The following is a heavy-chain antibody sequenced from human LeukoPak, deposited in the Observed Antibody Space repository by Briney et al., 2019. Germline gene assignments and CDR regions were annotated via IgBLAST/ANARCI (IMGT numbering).Heavy chain of an antibody. D-gene: IGHD2-2*02. Sequence: SETLSLTCTVSGGSISSSSYYWGWIRQPPGKGLEWIGSTYYSGSTYYNPSLKSRVTISVDTSKNQFSLKLSSVTAADTAVYYCARQDSAIVYNWFDPWGQGNPGHRLL. J-gene: IGHJ5*02. CDR2: TYYSGST. CDR1: GGSISSSSYY. CDR3: ARQDSAIVYNWFDP. V-gene: IGHV4-39*01.